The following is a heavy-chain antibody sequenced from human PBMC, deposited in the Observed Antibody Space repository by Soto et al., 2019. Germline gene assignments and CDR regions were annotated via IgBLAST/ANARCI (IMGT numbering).Heavy chain of an antibody. D-gene: IGHD1-26*01. CDR1: GGTFSSYA. J-gene: IGHJ3*02. Sequence: SVKVSCKASGGTFSSYAISWGRQAPGQGLECMGRIIPIFGTASCSQKFQGRVTITADESTSTAYMELSSLRSEDTAVYYCARGGSYDAFDIWGQGTMVTVSS. V-gene: IGHV1-69*13. CDR2: IIPIFGTA. CDR3: ARGGSYDAFDI.